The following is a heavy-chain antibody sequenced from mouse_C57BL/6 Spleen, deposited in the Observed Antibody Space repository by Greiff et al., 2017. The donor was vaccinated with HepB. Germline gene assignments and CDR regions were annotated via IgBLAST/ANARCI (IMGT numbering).Heavy chain of an antibody. J-gene: IGHJ1*03. D-gene: IGHD2-1*01. CDR2: IWTGGGT. Sequence: QVQLKQSGPGLVAPSQSLSITCTVSGFSLTSYAISWVRQPPGKGLEWLGVIWTGGGTNYNSALKSRLSISKDNSKSQVFLKMNSLQTDDTARYYCARSYGNYVYWYFDVWGTGTTVTVSS. V-gene: IGHV2-9-1*01. CDR3: ARSYGNYVYWYFDV. CDR1: GFSLTSYA.